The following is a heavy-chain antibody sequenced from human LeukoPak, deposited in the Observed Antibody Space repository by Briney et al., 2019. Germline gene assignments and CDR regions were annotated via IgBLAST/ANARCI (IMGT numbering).Heavy chain of an antibody. CDR2: IYSGGST. Sequence: GGSLRLSCAASGFTVSSNYMSWVRQAPGKGLEWVSVIYSGGSTYYADSVKGRFTISRDNSKNTLFLQMNSLRAEDTAVYYCAREGDLAAAGTYDYWGQGTLVTVSS. D-gene: IGHD6-13*01. V-gene: IGHV3-53*01. CDR1: GFTVSSNY. J-gene: IGHJ4*02. CDR3: AREGDLAAAGTYDY.